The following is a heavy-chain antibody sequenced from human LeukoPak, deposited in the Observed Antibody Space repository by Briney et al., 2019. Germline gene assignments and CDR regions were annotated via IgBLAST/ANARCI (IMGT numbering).Heavy chain of an antibody. CDR2: ISGTNGAV. J-gene: IGHJ6*03. Sequence: GGSLRLSCAASGITVSRYDMSWVRQAPGKGLEWISYISGTNGAVYLADSVKGRFTTSRDNARNSLFLEMNSLRDEDTAVYYCVRGHMDVWGKGTTVIVSS. V-gene: IGHV3-48*02. CDR3: VRGHMDV. CDR1: GITVSRYD.